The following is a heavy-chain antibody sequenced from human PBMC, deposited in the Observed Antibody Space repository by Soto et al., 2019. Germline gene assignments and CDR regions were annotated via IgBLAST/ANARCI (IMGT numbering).Heavy chain of an antibody. V-gene: IGHV3-33*01. Sequence: GGSLRLSCAASGFTFSSYGMHWVRQAPGKGLEWVAVIWYDGSNKYYADSVKGRFTISRDNSKNTLYLQMNSLRAEDTAVYYCARDSSPMTTVTTPSFDYWGQGTLVTVSS. CDR2: IWYDGSNK. CDR1: GFTFSSYG. J-gene: IGHJ4*02. CDR3: ARDSSPMTTVTTPSFDY. D-gene: IGHD4-17*01.